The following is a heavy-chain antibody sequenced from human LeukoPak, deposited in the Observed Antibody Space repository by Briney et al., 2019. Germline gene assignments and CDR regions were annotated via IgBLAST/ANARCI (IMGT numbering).Heavy chain of an antibody. CDR3: AKGVTGIWNYYYYYMDV. D-gene: IGHD1-20*01. Sequence: GGSLRLSCAASGFTFSSYAMSWVRQAPGKGLEWVSAISGSGGSTYYADSVKGRFTISRDNSKNTLYLQMNSLRAEDTAVYYCAKGVTGIWNYYYYYMDVWGKGTTVTVSS. CDR2: ISGSGGST. J-gene: IGHJ6*03. CDR1: GFTFSSYA. V-gene: IGHV3-23*01.